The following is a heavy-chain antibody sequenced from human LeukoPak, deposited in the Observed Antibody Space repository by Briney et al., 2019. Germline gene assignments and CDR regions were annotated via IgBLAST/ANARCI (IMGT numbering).Heavy chain of an antibody. J-gene: IGHJ5*02. V-gene: IGHV4-59*01. CDR2: MHYSGST. D-gene: IGHD5-24*01. CDR3: ARDSHSVEMGTPGGFDP. Sequence: SETLSLTCTVSGGSISSYFCSWIRQPPGKGLEWIGYMHYSGSTNYNPSLKSRVTISVDTSKNQFSLNLRSVTAADTAVYYCARDSHSVEMGTPGGFDPWGQGTLVTVSS. CDR1: GGSISSYF.